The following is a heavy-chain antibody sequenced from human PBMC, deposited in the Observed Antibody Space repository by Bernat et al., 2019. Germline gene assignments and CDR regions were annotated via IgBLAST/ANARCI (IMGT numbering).Heavy chain of an antibody. CDR2: ISAYNGKP. D-gene: IGHD3-16*02. CDR3: ARDRRSGPNYDYIWGSYHFDP. CDR1: GYTFTSYG. Sequence: QVQLVQSGAEVKKPGASVKVSCKASGYTFTSYGISWVRQAPGQGLEWMGWISAYNGKPNYAQKLQGRVTMTTDTPTSTAYMELRSLRSDDTAVYYCARDRRSGPNYDYIWGSYHFDPWGQGTLVTVSS. V-gene: IGHV1-18*04. J-gene: IGHJ5*02.